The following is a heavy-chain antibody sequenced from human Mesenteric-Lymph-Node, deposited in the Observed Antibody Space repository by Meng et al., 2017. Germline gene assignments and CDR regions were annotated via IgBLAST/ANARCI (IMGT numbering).Heavy chain of an antibody. CDR1: GFTFSSYS. CDR2: ISSSSSYI. D-gene: IGHD5-12*01. Sequence: GESLKISCAASGFTFSSYSMNWVRQAPGKGLEWVSSISSSSSYIYYADSVKGRFTISRDNANNSLYLQMNSLRDDDTATYYCAKDGYRSGIYPSLDSWGQGVLVTVSS. J-gene: IGHJ4*02. CDR3: AKDGYRSGIYPSLDS. V-gene: IGHV3-21*04.